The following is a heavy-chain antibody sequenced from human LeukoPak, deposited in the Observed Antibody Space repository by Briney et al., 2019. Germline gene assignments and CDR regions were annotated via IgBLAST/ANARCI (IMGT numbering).Heavy chain of an antibody. Sequence: ASVKVSCKASGYTFTGYYMHWVRQAPGQGLEWMGWINPNSGGTNYAQKFQGRVTMTRDTSISTAYMELSRLRSDDTAVYYCASVSLPHRSIGSFDYWGQGTLVTVSS. J-gene: IGHJ4*02. CDR1: GYTFTGYY. D-gene: IGHD1-14*01. CDR3: ASVSLPHRSIGSFDY. CDR2: INPNSGGT. V-gene: IGHV1-2*02.